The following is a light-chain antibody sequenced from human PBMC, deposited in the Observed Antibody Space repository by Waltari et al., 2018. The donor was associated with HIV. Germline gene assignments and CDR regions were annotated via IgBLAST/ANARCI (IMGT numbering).Light chain of an antibody. J-gene: IGKJ1*01. CDR1: QSVLYSSNNKNY. Sequence: DIVVTQSPDSLALSLAASATINCNSRQSVLYSSNNKNYLAWYQQKPGQPPKLLIYWASARESGVPDRFSGSGSGTDFTLTINSLRAEDAAVYFCHQYYTTPQTFGQGTKVEIK. CDR2: WAS. V-gene: IGKV4-1*01. CDR3: HQYYTTPQT.